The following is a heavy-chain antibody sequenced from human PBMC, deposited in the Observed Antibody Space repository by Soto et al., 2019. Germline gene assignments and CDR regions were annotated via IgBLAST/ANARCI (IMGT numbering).Heavy chain of an antibody. CDR2: VFHRGNT. CDR1: GDSISSTFW. Sequence: KPSETLSLTCRVSGDSISSTFWWTWVRQPPGKGLEWIGEVFHRGNTNYNPSLKSRVTISIDTSKKQFSLKLSSVSAADSAVYYCVRHHPAYYGPDSDSRAFDFWGPGALVTVSS. J-gene: IGHJ4*02. D-gene: IGHD3-10*01. CDR3: VRHHPAYYGPDSDSRAFDF. V-gene: IGHV4-4*02.